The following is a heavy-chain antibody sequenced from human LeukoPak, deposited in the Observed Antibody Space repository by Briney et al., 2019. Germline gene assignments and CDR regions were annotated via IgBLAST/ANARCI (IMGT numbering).Heavy chain of an antibody. CDR3: AREGAAAGNWFDP. D-gene: IGHD6-13*01. V-gene: IGHV3-30*01. CDR1: GFTFSNYA. CDR2: MSFDGSHQ. Sequence: PGGSLRLSCAASGFTFSNYAMHWARQAPGKGLEWVALMSFDGSHQYYADSVKGRFTISRDNSKNTLYLQMNSLRAEDTAVYYCAREGAAAGNWFDPWGQGTLVTVSS. J-gene: IGHJ5*02.